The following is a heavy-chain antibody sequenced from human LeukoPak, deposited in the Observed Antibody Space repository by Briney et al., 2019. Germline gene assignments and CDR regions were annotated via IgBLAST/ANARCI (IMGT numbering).Heavy chain of an antibody. Sequence: SETLSLTCTVSGGFISSYYWSWIRQPPGKGLEWIGYIYYSGSPNYNPSLKSRVTISVDTSKNQFSLKLSSVTAADTAVYYCARETYYYGMDVWGQGTTVTVSS. J-gene: IGHJ6*02. CDR2: IYYSGSP. V-gene: IGHV4-59*01. CDR3: ARETYYYGMDV. CDR1: GGFISSYY.